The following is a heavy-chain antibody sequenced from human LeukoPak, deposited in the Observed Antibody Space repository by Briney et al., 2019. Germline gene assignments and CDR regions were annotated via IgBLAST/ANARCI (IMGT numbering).Heavy chain of an antibody. Sequence: GGSLRLSCAGSGFTVSSNYMSWVRQAPGKGLEWVTSIYSGRTTYYADSVKGRFTISRDDFKNTVYLQMNSLRAEDTAIYYCASRIVGTPDYFDYWGQGTLVTVSS. CDR2: IYSGRTT. D-gene: IGHD1-26*01. CDR3: ASRIVGTPDYFDY. V-gene: IGHV3-53*01. CDR1: GFTVSSNY. J-gene: IGHJ4*02.